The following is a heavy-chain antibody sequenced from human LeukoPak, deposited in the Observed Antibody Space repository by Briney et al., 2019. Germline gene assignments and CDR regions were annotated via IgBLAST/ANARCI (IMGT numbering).Heavy chain of an antibody. CDR3: AKEPGEYSSSRYFDY. D-gene: IGHD6-6*01. J-gene: IGHJ4*02. Sequence: PGRSLRLSCAASGFAFSSFAMHWVRQAPGKGLEWVSLISYDGITEDYSDSVKGRFTISRDNFKNTLFLQMNSLRDEDTAVYYCAKEPGEYSSSRYFDYWGQGTLVTVSS. V-gene: IGHV3-30*04. CDR1: GFAFSSFA. CDR2: ISYDGITE.